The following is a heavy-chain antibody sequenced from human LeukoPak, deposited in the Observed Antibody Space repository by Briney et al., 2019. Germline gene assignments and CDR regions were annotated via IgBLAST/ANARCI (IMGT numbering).Heavy chain of an antibody. V-gene: IGHV3-74*01. J-gene: IGHJ4*02. Sequence: PGGSLRLSCAASGFTFITYWMHWVRQAPGKGLVWVSRINPDGSTTSYADSVKGRFTISRDNSKNTLYLQMNSLRAEDTAVYYCAKDFYGDSPAPSDYWGQGTLVTVSS. D-gene: IGHD4-17*01. CDR1: GFTFITYW. CDR3: AKDFYGDSPAPSDY. CDR2: INPDGSTT.